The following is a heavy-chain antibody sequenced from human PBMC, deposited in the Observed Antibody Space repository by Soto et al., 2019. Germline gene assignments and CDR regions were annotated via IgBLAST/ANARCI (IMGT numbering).Heavy chain of an antibody. V-gene: IGHV4-59*08. CDR3: ARLSVRYFDWFMDY. CDR2: IYYSGST. Sequence: SETLSLTCTVSGGSIGSYYWSWIRQPPGKGLEWIGYIYYSGSTNYNPSLKSRVTISVDTSKNQFSLKLSSVTAADTAVYYCARLSVRYFDWFMDYWGQGTLVTVSS. CDR1: GGSIGSYY. D-gene: IGHD3-9*01. J-gene: IGHJ4*02.